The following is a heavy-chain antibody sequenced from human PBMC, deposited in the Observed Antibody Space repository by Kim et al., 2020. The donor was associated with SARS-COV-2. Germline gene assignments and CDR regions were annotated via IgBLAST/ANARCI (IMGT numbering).Heavy chain of an antibody. CDR3: ASTRDTGWVY. CDR2: IKQDGSEK. D-gene: IGHD5-18*01. Sequence: GGSLRLSCSASGFTFSSFWMSWVRQAPGKGLEWVANIKQDGSEKYYVDSVKGRFTISRDNAKNSLYLQMNSLRAEDTAVYYCASTRDTGWVYWGQGTLVTVSS. CDR1: GFTFSSFW. V-gene: IGHV3-7*01. J-gene: IGHJ4*02.